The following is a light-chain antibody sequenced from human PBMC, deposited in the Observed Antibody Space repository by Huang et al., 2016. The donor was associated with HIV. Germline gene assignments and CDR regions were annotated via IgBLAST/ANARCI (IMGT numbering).Light chain of an antibody. CDR3: QQYGRT. V-gene: IGKV3-20*01. CDR2: GGS. Sequence: EVVLTQSPGTLSLSPGEGATLSCRASQSLSAGYLAWYQQKPGQAPRLLIYGGSIRATGIPTRFSARGTGTDFSLTISRLEPEDFAVYYCQQYGRTFGQGTKLEIK. CDR1: QSLSAGY. J-gene: IGKJ2*02.